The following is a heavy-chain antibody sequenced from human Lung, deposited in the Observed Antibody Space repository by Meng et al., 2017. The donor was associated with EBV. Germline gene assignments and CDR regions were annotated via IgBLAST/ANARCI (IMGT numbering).Heavy chain of an antibody. V-gene: IGHV4-34*01. Sequence: LLRPPETLSPSCAVAGRSFSSSDGSWSRQPPGEGLEWIGQINYSGITNYHPSLKSRVTISVDTSKDQFSLSLNSVTAADTAVYYCARALFDYYDSSGYYNYWGQGTLVTVSS. J-gene: IGHJ4*02. CDR3: ARALFDYYDSSGYYNY. CDR1: GRSFSSSD. CDR2: INYSGIT. D-gene: IGHD3-22*01.